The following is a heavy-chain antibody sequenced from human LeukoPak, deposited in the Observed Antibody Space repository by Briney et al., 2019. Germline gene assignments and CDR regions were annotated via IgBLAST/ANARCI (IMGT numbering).Heavy chain of an antibody. J-gene: IGHJ4*02. CDR3: ALPLRDGDFYFDY. CDR1: GFTFSNYW. Sequence: GGSLRLSCAASGFTFSNYWMHWVRQAPGKGLVWVSRINRDGWSTNYADSVKGRFTISRDNAKNTVFLQMNSLRAEDTAVYYCALPLRDGDFYFDYWGQGALVTVSS. D-gene: IGHD4-17*01. CDR2: INRDGWST. V-gene: IGHV3-74*01.